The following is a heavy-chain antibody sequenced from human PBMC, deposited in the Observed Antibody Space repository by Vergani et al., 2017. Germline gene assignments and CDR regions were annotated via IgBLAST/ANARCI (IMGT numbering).Heavy chain of an antibody. D-gene: IGHD2-15*01. CDR2: IYHSGST. V-gene: IGHV4-30-2*01. J-gene: IGHJ4*02. CDR1: GGSISSGGYS. CDR3: ARATHKGRLLPPLGVFDY. Sequence: QLQLQESGSGLVKPSQTLSLTCAVSGGSISSGGYSWSWIRQPPGKGLEWIGYIYHSGSTYYNPSLKSRVTISVDRSKNQFSLKLSSVTAADTAVYCCARATHKGRLLPPLGVFDYWGQGTLVTVSS.